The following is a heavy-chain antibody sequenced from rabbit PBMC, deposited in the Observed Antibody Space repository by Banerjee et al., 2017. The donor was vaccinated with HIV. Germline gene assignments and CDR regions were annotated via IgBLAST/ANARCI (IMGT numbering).Heavy chain of an antibody. CDR2: INASSSGRT. CDR1: GFSFSNKYV. CDR3: ARDEHDSSYWGFYFNL. V-gene: IGHV1S45*01. J-gene: IGHJ4*01. Sequence: QEQLVESGGGLVKPEGSLTLTCTASGFSFSNKYVMCWVRQAPGKGLEWIACINASSSGRTYYANWAKGRFTISKTSSTTVTLQMTSLTAADTATYFCARDEHDSSYWGFYFNLWGPGTLVTVS. D-gene: IGHD8-1*01.